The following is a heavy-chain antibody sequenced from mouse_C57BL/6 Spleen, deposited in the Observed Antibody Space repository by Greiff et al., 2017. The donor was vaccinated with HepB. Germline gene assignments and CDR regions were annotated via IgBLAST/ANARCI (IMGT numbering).Heavy chain of an antibody. Sequence: EVKLVESGPGLVKPSQSLSLTCSVTGYSITSGYYWNWIRQFPGNKLEWMGYISYDGSNNYNPSLKNRIAITRDTSKNQFFLKLNSVTTEDTATYYCARDVDYWGQGTSVTVSS. CDR3: ARDVDY. J-gene: IGHJ4*01. CDR2: ISYDGSN. CDR1: GYSITSGYY. V-gene: IGHV3-6*01.